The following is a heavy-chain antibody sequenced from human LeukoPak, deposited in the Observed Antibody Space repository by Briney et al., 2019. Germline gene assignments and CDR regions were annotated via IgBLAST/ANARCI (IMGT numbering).Heavy chain of an antibody. CDR1: GFTFSSYW. V-gene: IGHV3-7*01. J-gene: IGHJ3*02. Sequence: GGSLRLSCAASGFTFSSYWMSWVRQAPGKGLEWVANIKHDGSEKYYVDSVKGRFTISRDNAKNSLYLQMNSLRAEDTAVYYCARSHSLYYYDTSGPDASDIWGQGTMVTVSS. D-gene: IGHD3-22*01. CDR2: IKHDGSEK. CDR3: ARSHSLYYYDTSGPDASDI.